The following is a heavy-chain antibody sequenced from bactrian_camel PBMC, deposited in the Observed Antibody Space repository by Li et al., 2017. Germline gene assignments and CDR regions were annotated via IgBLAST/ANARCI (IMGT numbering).Heavy chain of an antibody. Sequence: HVQLVESGGGLVHPGESLRLSCAASGFTFSNYWMYWVRQAPGKGLEWMSGIYDDSKYYADSVKGRFTVSRDNAKNTLYLQLNSLSIDDTAMYYCSGHNAGGDYSPFDFRYWGPGTQVTVS. CDR1: GFTFSNYW. CDR3: SGHNAGGDYSPFDFRY. J-gene: IGHJ4*01. D-gene: IGHD1*01. CDR2: IYDDSK. V-gene: IGHV3S6*01.